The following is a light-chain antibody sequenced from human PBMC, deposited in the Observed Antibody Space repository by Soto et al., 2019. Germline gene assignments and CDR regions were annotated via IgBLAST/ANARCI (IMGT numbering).Light chain of an antibody. Sequence: QSALTQPASVSGSPGQSITISCTGTSSDVGAYIYVSWYQHHPGKAPKVMIYEVTNRPSGVSDRFSGSKSGNTASLTISGLQAEDEADYYCSSYTISTTYVFGTGTKVTVL. CDR3: SSYTISTTYV. J-gene: IGLJ1*01. CDR2: EVT. CDR1: SSDVGAYIY. V-gene: IGLV2-14*01.